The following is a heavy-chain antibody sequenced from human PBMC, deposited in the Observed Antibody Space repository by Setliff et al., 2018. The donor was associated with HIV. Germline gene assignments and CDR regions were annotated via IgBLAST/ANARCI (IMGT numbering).Heavy chain of an antibody. D-gene: IGHD1-1*01. CDR3: ARKDWTVAALEY. V-gene: IGHV4-4*09. CDR2: IYIRGST. Sequence: SETLSLTCTVSGGSITRYYWSWIRQSPGKGLEWIGYIYIRGSTDYSPSLKSRVTISADTSKNQVSLKLTSVTAADSAVYYCARKDWTVAALEYWGQGTLVTVSS. CDR1: GGSITRYY. J-gene: IGHJ4*02.